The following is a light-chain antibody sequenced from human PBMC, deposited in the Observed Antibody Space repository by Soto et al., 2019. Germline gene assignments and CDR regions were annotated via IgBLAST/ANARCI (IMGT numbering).Light chain of an antibody. CDR3: QRPGSSPPFT. CDR2: GAS. V-gene: IGKV3-20*01. CDR1: QSVSYNY. Sequence: EIVLTQSPGTLSLSPGERATLACRASQSVSYNYLAWYQQKPGQAPRLLIFGASIRATGTPDRFSGRGSGTDFTLIRSSLEPDDFAVYSCQRPGSSPPFTFGPGTTVDIK. J-gene: IGKJ3*01.